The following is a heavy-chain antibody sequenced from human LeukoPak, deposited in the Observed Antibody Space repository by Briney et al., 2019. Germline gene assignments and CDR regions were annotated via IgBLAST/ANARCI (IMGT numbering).Heavy chain of an antibody. CDR2: INSDGSST. Sequence: PGGSLRLSCAASGFTSSTYWIHWVRQAPGKGLIWVSRINSDGSSTSYADSVKGRFTISRDNAKNTVYLHMNSLKVEDTAVYYCARSYYGDYKDFWGQGTLVAVSS. V-gene: IGHV3-74*01. J-gene: IGHJ4*02. CDR3: ARSYYGDYKDF. D-gene: IGHD4-17*01. CDR1: GFTSSTYW.